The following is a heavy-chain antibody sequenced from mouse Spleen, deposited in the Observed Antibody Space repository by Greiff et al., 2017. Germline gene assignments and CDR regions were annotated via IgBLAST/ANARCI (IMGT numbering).Heavy chain of an antibody. CDR3: ARHRDYGSTLDY. J-gene: IGHJ2*01. CDR1: GFTFSSYA. Sequence: EVMLVESGGGLVKPGGSLKLSCAASGFTFSSYAMSWVRQTPEKRLEWVATISSGGSYTYYPDSVKGRFTISRDNAKNTLYLQMNSLRSEDTAMYYCARHRDYGSTLDYWGQGTTLTVSS. V-gene: IGHV5-9-1*01. CDR2: ISSGGSYT. D-gene: IGHD1-1*01.